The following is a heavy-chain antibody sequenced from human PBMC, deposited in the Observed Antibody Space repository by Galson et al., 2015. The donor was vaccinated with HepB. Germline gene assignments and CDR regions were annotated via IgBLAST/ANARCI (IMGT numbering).Heavy chain of an antibody. CDR3: VRDKDHAFDI. J-gene: IGHJ3*02. Sequence: SVKVSCKASGYTFTSSGISWVRQAPGQGLEWMGWSSTYSGNTNYAQKLLDRVTMTTDTSTTTAYMELRSLRSDDTAVYYCVRDKDHAFDIWGQGTMVAVSS. V-gene: IGHV1-18*01. CDR2: SSTYSGNT. CDR1: GYTFTSSG.